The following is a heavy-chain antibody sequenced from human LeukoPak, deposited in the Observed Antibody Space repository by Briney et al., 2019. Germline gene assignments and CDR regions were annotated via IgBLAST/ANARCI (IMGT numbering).Heavy chain of an antibody. CDR3: ALLGAPIDS. V-gene: IGHV3-30*14. D-gene: IGHD1-26*01. J-gene: IGHJ4*02. Sequence: GGSLRLSCAASGFTFSSYAMHWVRQAPGKGLEWVAVISYDGSNKYYADSVKGRFTISRDNSKNTLYLQMNSLRAEDTAVYYCALLGAPIDSWGQGTLVTVSS. CDR1: GFTFSSYA. CDR2: ISYDGSNK.